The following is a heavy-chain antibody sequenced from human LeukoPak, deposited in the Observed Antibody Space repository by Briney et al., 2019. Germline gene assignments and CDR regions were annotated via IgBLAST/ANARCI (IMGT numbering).Heavy chain of an antibody. V-gene: IGHV3-66*01. CDR1: GFTVSSNY. J-gene: IGHJ4*02. D-gene: IGHD3-22*01. Sequence: GGSLRLSCAASGFTVSSNYMSWVRQAPGKGLEWVSVIYSGGSTYYADSVKGRFTISRDNSKNTLYLQMNSLRAEDTAVYYCATSSGYYYEGGYYFDYWGQGTLVTVSS. CDR2: IYSGGST. CDR3: ATSSGYYYEGGYYFDY.